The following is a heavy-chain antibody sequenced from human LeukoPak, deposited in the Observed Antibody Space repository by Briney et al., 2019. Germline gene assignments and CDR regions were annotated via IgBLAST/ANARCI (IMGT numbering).Heavy chain of an antibody. CDR2: VYHIGNT. CDR3: ARYAYGSGPFDY. J-gene: IGHJ4*02. Sequence: PSETLSLTCTVSGGSIRSYFWSWIRQPPGKGLEWMGYVYHIGNTNYNSSLKSRVTISVDTSKNQFSLKLSSVTAADTAVYYCARYAYGSGPFDYWGQGTLITVSS. V-gene: IGHV4-59*01. D-gene: IGHD6-19*01. CDR1: GGSIRSYF.